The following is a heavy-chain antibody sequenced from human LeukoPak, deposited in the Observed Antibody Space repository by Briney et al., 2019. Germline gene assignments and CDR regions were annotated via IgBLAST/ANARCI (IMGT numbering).Heavy chain of an antibody. CDR1: GFTFSSYA. D-gene: IGHD2-2*01. CDR3: AKDPKYQLLSGYFVY. V-gene: IGHV3-23*01. Sequence: GGSLRLSCAASGFTFSSYAMSWVRQAPGKGLEWVSAISGSGGSTYYADSVKGRFTISRDNSKNTLYLQMNSLRAEDTAVYYCAKDPKYQLLSGYFVYWGQGTLVTVSS. CDR2: ISGSGGST. J-gene: IGHJ4*02.